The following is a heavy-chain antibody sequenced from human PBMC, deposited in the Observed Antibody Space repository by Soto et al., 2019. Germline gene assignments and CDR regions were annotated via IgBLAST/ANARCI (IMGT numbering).Heavy chain of an antibody. CDR2: ISYDGSNK. Sequence: PGGSLRLSCAAPGFTFSSYGMHWVRQAPGKGLEWVAVISYDGSNKYYADSVKGRFTISRDNSKNTLYLQMNSLRAEDTAVYYCAKEGPNCGGDCSTFDYWGQGP. D-gene: IGHD2-21*02. CDR3: AKEGPNCGGDCSTFDY. CDR1: GFTFSSYG. V-gene: IGHV3-30*18. J-gene: IGHJ4*02.